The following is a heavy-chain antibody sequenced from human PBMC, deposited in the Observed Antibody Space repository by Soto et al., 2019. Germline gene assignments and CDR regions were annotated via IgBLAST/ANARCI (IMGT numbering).Heavy chain of an antibody. CDR2: ISGSGGST. V-gene: IGHV3-23*01. CDR1: GFTFSSYA. D-gene: IGHD2-15*01. J-gene: IGHJ4*02. CDR3: ANGLVGCSGGSCYPGVFDY. Sequence: GGSLRLSCAASGFTFSSYAMSWVRQAPGKGLEWVSAISGSGGSTYYADSVKGRFTISRDNSKNTLYLQMNSLRAEDTAVYYCANGLVGCSGGSCYPGVFDYWGQGTLVTVSS.